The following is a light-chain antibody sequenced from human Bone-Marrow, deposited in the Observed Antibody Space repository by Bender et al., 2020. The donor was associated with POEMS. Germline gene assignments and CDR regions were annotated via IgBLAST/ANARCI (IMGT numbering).Light chain of an antibody. J-gene: IGLJ2*01. CDR1: SSDVGGYNY. CDR2: EVS. V-gene: IGLV2-14*01. Sequence: QSALTQPPSASGSPGQSVTISCTGTSSDVGGYNYVSWYQQYPGKAPKLIIFEVSNRPSGVSDRFSGSKSGNTASLTISGLRAEDEADYFCGSFTGTGTLVVFGGGTKLTVL. CDR3: GSFTGTGTLVV.